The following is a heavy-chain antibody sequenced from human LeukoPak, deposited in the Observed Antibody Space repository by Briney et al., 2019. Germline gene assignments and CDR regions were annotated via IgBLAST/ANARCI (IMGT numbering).Heavy chain of an antibody. CDR2: ISGDGGTT. V-gene: IGHV3-43*02. D-gene: IGHD3-3*01. CDR3: VRENEWSGWFDR. J-gene: IGHJ5*02. Sequence: HTGRSLTLSCAAAGPVTADYAIHCARQAPGKGLEWASLISGDGGTTFYADSVRGRFTISRDNSKNSLSLQMSSLRSQDTTLYFCVRENEWSGWFDRWAREPWSPSPQ. CDR1: GPVTADYA.